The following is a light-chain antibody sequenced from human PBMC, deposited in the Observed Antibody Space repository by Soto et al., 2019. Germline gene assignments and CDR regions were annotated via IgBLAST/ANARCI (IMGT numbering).Light chain of an antibody. CDR1: QNVSSY. Sequence: VLTHSPATLSLSPGERATLSCRASQNVSSYLAWYQQKPGQAPRLLIYDASNGATGIPARFSGSGSGTDFTLTISSLEPEDFAVYYCQQRSNWPRTFGQGTKVDIK. V-gene: IGKV3-11*01. CDR2: DAS. J-gene: IGKJ1*01. CDR3: QQRSNWPRT.